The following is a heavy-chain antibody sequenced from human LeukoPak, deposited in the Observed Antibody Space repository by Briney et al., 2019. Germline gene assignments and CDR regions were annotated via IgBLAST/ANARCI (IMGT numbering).Heavy chain of an antibody. D-gene: IGHD6-13*01. V-gene: IGHV3-30*02. CDR1: GFTFSSYG. Sequence: GGSLRLSCAASGFTFSSYGMHWVRQAPGKGLEWVAFIRYDGSNKYYADSVKGRFTISRDNSKNTLYLQMNSLRAEDTAVYYCAKPRGSSWDVFDYWGQGTLVTVSS. CDR3: AKPRGSSWDVFDY. J-gene: IGHJ4*02. CDR2: IRYDGSNK.